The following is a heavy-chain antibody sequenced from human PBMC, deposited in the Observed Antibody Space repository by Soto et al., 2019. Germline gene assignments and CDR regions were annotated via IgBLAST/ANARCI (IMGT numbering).Heavy chain of an antibody. CDR2: ISSSSSYI. J-gene: IGHJ4*02. Sequence: TGGSLRLSCAASGFTFSSYSMNWVRQAPGKGLEWVSSISSSSSYIYYADSVKGRFTISRDNAKNSLYLQMNSLRAEDTAVYYCARWEDYYDSSGYLPGWGQGTLVTVSS. V-gene: IGHV3-21*01. CDR3: ARWEDYYDSSGYLPG. D-gene: IGHD3-22*01. CDR1: GFTFSSYS.